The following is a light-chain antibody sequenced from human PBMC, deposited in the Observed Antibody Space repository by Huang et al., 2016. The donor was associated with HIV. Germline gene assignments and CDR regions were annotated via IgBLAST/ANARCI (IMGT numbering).Light chain of an antibody. Sequence: QLTQSPSSLSASIGDRVHIACRASHDINTYLAWYQQKPGRAPKLLIYDASTLQTGVPSRFRGFGSGTAFSLTITSLQPDDFAVYYCQQLSAYPLSFGPGTTVD. CDR2: DAS. J-gene: IGKJ3*01. V-gene: IGKV1-9*01. CDR1: HDINTY. CDR3: QQLSAYPLS.